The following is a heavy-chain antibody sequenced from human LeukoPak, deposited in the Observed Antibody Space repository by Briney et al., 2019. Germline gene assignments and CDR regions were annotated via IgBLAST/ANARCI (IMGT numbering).Heavy chain of an antibody. D-gene: IGHD3-10*01. CDR2: IYYSGST. J-gene: IGHJ6*03. CDR1: GGSLSSSSYY. CDR3: ARRRYYGSGSYYKYYYYYMDV. V-gene: IGHV4-39*07. Sequence: SETLSLTCTVSGGSLSSSSYYWGWIRQPPGKGLEWIGSIYYSGSTYYNPSLKSRVTISVDTSKNQFSLKLSSVTAADTAVYYCARRRYYGSGSYYKYYYYYMDVWGKGTTVTISS.